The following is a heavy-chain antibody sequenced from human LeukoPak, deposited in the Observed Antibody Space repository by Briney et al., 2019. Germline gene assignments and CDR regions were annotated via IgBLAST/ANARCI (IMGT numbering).Heavy chain of an antibody. Sequence: SETLSLTCSVSGGSIGSGRYYWAWLRQPPGKGLEWIGSIYNTWSTSYNPSLKSRVTMSVDTSKNQFSLRLGSVTAADTAVYYCARNITSVIPAGYFDYWGQGTLVTVSS. CDR3: ARNITSVIPAGYFDY. CDR1: GGSIGSGRYY. V-gene: IGHV4-39*01. D-gene: IGHD2-2*01. J-gene: IGHJ4*02. CDR2: IYNTWST.